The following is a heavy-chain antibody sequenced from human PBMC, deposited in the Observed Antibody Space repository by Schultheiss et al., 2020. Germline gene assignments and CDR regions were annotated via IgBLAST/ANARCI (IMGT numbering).Heavy chain of an antibody. CDR3: ARRSGYYTAIDY. CDR2: ISSSGSTI. D-gene: IGHD3-3*01. Sequence: GGSLRLSCAASGFTFSSYEMNWVRQAPGKGLEWVSYISSSGSTIYYADSVKGRFTISRDNSKNTLYLQMNSLRAEDTAVYYCARRSGYYTAIDYWGQGTLVTVS. CDR1: GFTFSSYE. J-gene: IGHJ4*02. V-gene: IGHV3-48*03.